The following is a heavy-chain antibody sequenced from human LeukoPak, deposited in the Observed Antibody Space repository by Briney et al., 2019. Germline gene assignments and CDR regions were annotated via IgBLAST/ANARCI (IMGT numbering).Heavy chain of an antibody. CDR2: ISGSGGST. D-gene: IGHD4-17*01. Sequence: GGSLRLSCAASGFTFSSYAMSWVRQAPGKGLEWVSAISGSGGSTYYADSVKGRFTISRDNSKNTLYLQMNSLRAEDTAAYYCAKGPTAHDAFDIWGQGTMVTVSS. J-gene: IGHJ3*02. CDR1: GFTFSSYA. CDR3: AKGPTAHDAFDI. V-gene: IGHV3-23*01.